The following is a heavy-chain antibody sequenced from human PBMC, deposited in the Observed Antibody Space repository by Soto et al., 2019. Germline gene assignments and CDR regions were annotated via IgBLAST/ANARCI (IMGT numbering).Heavy chain of an antibody. V-gene: IGHV4-59*01. Sequence: PSETQSHTYTVAGGSIRSYYGSWIRQTPGKGLEWIGYIYYSGSTNYNPSLKSRVTISVDTSKNQFSLKLSSVTAADTAGYYCERGSADGGWYRFRHVWGKGPPV. CDR1: GGSIRSYY. CDR2: IYYSGST. J-gene: IGHJ6*03. D-gene: IGHD6-19*01. CDR3: ERGSADGGWYRFRHV.